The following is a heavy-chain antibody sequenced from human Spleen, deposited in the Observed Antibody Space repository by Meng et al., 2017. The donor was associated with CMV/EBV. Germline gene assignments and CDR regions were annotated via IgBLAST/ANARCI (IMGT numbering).Heavy chain of an antibody. Sequence: SVKVSCKASGYTFIDYYMHWVRQAPGHGLAWMGWINPNSGGTNYAQKFQGRVTMTRDTSISTAYMELSSLRSDDTAVYYCAGDRDTLVFGVITLSPGDYWGQGTLVTVSS. J-gene: IGHJ4*02. CDR1: GYTFIDYY. CDR3: AGDRDTLVFGVITLSPGDY. D-gene: IGHD3-3*01. CDR2: INPNSGGT. V-gene: IGHV1-2*02.